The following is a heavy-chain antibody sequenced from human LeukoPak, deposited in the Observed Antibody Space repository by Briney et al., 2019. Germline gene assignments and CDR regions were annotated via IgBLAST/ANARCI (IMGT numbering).Heavy chain of an antibody. D-gene: IGHD4-17*01. CDR3: ARDTPYGDDYFDY. CDR2: INSDGSTT. Sequence: GGSLRLSCAAPGFTFISTWLHWVRHAPGKGLVWVSHINSDGSTTSYADSVKGRFTISRDNAKSTLYLQMNSLRAEDTAVYYCARDTPYGDDYFDYWGQGTLVTVSS. J-gene: IGHJ4*02. V-gene: IGHV3-74*01. CDR1: GFTFISTW.